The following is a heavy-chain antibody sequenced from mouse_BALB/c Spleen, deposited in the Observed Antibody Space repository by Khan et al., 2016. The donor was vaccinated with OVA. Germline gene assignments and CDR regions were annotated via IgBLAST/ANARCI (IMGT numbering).Heavy chain of an antibody. CDR1: GYSITSGYS. V-gene: IGHV3-1*02. CDR3: ARDGNDMDY. CDR2: IYYSGNI. Sequence: VQLKQSGPDLVKPSQSLSLTCTVTGYSITSGYSWHWMRQFPGNKLEWMCYIYYSGNINYNPSLKGRTTITGDTSKNQFFLQLNSVTTEYTATYYCARDGNDMDYWGQGTSVTVSS. D-gene: IGHD2-1*01. J-gene: IGHJ4*01.